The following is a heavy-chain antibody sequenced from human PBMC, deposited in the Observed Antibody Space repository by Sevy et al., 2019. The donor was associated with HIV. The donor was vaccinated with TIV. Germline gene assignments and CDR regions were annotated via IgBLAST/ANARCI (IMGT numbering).Heavy chain of an antibody. CDR3: AGAEDSYAPYGMDV. J-gene: IGHJ6*02. CDR1: GFTFSSYS. CDR2: ISSSSSTI. Sequence: GGSLRLSCAASGFTFSSYSMNWVRQAPGKGLEWVSYISSSSSTIYYADSVKGRFTISREDAKNSLYLQMNSLRDEDTAVYYCAGAEDSYAPYGMDVWGQGTTVTVSS. D-gene: IGHD5-18*01. V-gene: IGHV3-48*02.